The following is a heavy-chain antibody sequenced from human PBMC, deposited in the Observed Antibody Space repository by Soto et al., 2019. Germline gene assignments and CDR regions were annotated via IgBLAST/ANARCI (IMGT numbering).Heavy chain of an antibody. D-gene: IGHD1-1*01. Sequence: QVQLVQSGAEVKKPGSSVKVSCKASGGTFSSYAISWVRQAPGQGLEWMGGIIPIFGTANYAQKFQGRVTITADESTSTAYMELSSLRSEDTAVYYCARVRGERRFYYYYGMDVWGQGTTVTVSS. CDR3: ARVRGERRFYYYYGMDV. V-gene: IGHV1-69*01. J-gene: IGHJ6*02. CDR1: GGTFSSYA. CDR2: IIPIFGTA.